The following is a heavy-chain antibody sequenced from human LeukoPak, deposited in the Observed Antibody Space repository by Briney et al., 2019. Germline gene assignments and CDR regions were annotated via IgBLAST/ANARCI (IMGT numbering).Heavy chain of an antibody. J-gene: IGHJ5*02. D-gene: IGHD5-12*01. CDR1: GYTFSNYD. V-gene: IGHV1-8*02. CDR2: INPNSGNT. Sequence: ASVKVSCKASGYTFSNYDINWVRQATGQGLEWMGWINPNSGNTVYAHKFQDRVTMTRNTSTMTAYMELNSLRSEDTAVYYCARGQWQWLRLSWFDPWGQGTLVTVSS. CDR3: ARGQWQWLRLSWFDP.